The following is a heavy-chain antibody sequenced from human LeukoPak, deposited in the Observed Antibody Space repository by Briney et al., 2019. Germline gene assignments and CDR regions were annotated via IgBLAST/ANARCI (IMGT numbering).Heavy chain of an antibody. CDR1: GFTFSSYA. V-gene: IGHV3-23*01. D-gene: IGHD3-10*01. CDR3: AKDPTPRGVRGADFDY. Sequence: RSGGSLRPSCAASGFTFSSYAMSWVRQAPGKGLEWVSAISGRGGSTYYADSVKGRFTISRDNSKNTLYLQMNSLRAEDTAVYYCAKDPTPRGVRGADFDYWGQGTLVTVSS. CDR2: ISGRGGST. J-gene: IGHJ4*02.